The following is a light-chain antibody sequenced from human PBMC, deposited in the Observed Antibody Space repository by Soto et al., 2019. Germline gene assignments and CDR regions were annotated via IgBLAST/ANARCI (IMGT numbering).Light chain of an antibody. CDR2: GAS. V-gene: IGKV3-20*01. CDR1: QSVSNNY. J-gene: IGKJ2*01. Sequence: EIVLMQSPGTLSLSPGERATLSCRASQSVSNNYLAWYQQKPGQAPRLLIYGASRRATGIPDRFSGSGSGTHFTLTISRLEPEDFAVYSCQQYGSSPMYTFGQGTKLEIK. CDR3: QQYGSSPMYT.